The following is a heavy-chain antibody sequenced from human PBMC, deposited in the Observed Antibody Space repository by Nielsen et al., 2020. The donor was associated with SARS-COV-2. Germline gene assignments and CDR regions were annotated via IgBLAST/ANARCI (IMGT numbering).Heavy chain of an antibody. CDR3: ARIRYGGNTYYFDY. CDR2: IFSNDEK. D-gene: IGHD4-23*01. Sequence: SGPTLVKPTETVTLTCTVSGFSLSNARMGVSWIRQPPGKALEWLAHIFSNDEKSYSTSLKSRLTISKDTSKSQVVLTMTNMDPVDTATYYCARIRYGGNTYYFDYWGQGTLVTVSS. CDR1: GFSLSNARMG. V-gene: IGHV2-26*01. J-gene: IGHJ4*02.